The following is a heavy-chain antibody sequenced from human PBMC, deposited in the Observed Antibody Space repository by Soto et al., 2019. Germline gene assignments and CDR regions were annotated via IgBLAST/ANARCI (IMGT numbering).Heavy chain of an antibody. CDR2: IYYSGST. D-gene: IGHD5-12*01. V-gene: IGHV4-31*03. CDR1: SGSISSGGYY. J-gene: IGHJ4*02. Sequence: QVQLQESGPGLVKPSQTLSLTCTVSSGSISSGGYYWSWIRQHPGKGLEWIGYIYYSGSTYYNPSLKSRVTISVYTSKNQFSLKLSSVTAADTAVYYCARVDWTEVATTYYFDYWGQGTLVTVSS. CDR3: ARVDWTEVATTYYFDY.